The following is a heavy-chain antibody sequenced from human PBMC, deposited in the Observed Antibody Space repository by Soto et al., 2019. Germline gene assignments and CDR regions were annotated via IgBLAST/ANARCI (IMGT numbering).Heavy chain of an antibody. CDR1: GFTFRTYY. Sequence: EVELVESGGGLVKPGGSLKLSCAASGFTFRTYYMIWVRQAPGKGLEWVASISAGSSNIYYAPSVKGRFTISRDNAKNLLFLQTNSLRAEDTALYYCAKVLYDFWSGDYTGMGPYGMDVWGRGTTVTVSS. D-gene: IGHD3-3*01. CDR3: AKVLYDFWSGDYTGMGPYGMDV. CDR2: ISAGSSNI. V-gene: IGHV3-21*04. J-gene: IGHJ6*02.